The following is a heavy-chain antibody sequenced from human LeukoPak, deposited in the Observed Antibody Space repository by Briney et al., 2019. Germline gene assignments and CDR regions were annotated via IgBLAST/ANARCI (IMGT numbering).Heavy chain of an antibody. J-gene: IGHJ4*02. D-gene: IGHD3-9*01. Sequence: ASVKVSCKASGDTFSSYAIHWVRQAPGQRLEWMGWINAGNGNTKYSQKFQGRVTITRDTSASTVYMELSSLRSEDTAVYYCARGILRYFDFDYWGQGTLVTVSS. CDR2: INAGNGNT. CDR1: GDTFSSYA. V-gene: IGHV1-3*01. CDR3: ARGILRYFDFDY.